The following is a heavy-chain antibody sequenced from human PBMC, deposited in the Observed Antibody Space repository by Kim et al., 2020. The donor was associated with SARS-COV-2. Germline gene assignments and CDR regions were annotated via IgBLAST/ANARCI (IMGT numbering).Heavy chain of an antibody. CDR3: ARHMGIISAFDI. D-gene: IGHD3-10*01. Sequence: SETLSLTCTVSGGSISSYYWSWIRQPPGKGLEWIGYIYYSGSTNYNPSLKSRVTISVDTSKNQFSLKLSSVTAADTAVYYCARHMGIISAFDIWGQGTMVTVSS. CDR1: GGSISSYY. J-gene: IGHJ3*02. CDR2: IYYSGST. V-gene: IGHV4-59*08.